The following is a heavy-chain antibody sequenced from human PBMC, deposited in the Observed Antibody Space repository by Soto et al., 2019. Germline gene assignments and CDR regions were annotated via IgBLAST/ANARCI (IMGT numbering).Heavy chain of an antibody. D-gene: IGHD2-15*01. CDR3: ARAPGYCSGGSCYVYAFDI. CDR1: GGSISSSSYY. CDR2: IYYSGST. J-gene: IGHJ3*02. V-gene: IGHV4-39*01. Sequence: SETLSLTCTVSGGSISSSSYYWGWIRQPPGKGLEWIGSIYYSGSTYYNPSLKSRVTISVDTSKNQFSLKLSSVTAEDTAVYYCARAPGYCSGGSCYVYAFDIWGQGTMVTVSS.